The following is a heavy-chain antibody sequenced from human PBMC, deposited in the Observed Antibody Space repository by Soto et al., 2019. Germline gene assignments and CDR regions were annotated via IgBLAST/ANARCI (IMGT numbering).Heavy chain of an antibody. V-gene: IGHV3-74*01. CDR3: TRLGGGHYFDS. J-gene: IGHJ4*02. CDR2: MDNEGTGT. CDR1: GFSFSSYW. D-gene: IGHD2-15*01. Sequence: EVQLVESGGGLVQPGGSLRLSCAASGFSFSSYWMHLVRQSPEKGMEWVSRMDNEGTGTSYADSVRGRVTFSRDNAKNTLYLQMSSLRPEDTAVYYCTRLGGGHYFDSWGRGALVTVSS.